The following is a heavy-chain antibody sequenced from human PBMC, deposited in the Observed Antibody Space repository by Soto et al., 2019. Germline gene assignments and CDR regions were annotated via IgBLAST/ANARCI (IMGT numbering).Heavy chain of an antibody. D-gene: IGHD1-7*01. CDR1: GGSFTSNNW. CDR2: IYRTGST. Sequence: QVQLQESGPGLVKPSGTLSLTCAVSGGSFTSNNWWTWVRQPPGQGLEWIGEIYRTGSTNYNPSLKSRVTISLDKSESRCSLKVTSLTAADTAVYYCASRDPGTSVDYWGQGTLVTVSS. V-gene: IGHV4-4*02. CDR3: ASRDPGTSVDY. J-gene: IGHJ4*02.